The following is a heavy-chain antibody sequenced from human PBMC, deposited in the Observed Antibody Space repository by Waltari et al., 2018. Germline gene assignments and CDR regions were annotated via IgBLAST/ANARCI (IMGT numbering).Heavy chain of an antibody. CDR3: SVSLNS. CDR2: IKPDGSES. V-gene: IGHV3-7*01. Sequence: QLVESGGGLVQPGESLRLSCAASGFTCSNQWMDWVRQAPGKGLEWVANIKPDGSESHYVDSVKGRFTISRDNAQNLVYLHMNSLRAEDTAVYYCSVSLNSWGQGTLVTVSS. J-gene: IGHJ4*02. CDR1: GFTCSNQW.